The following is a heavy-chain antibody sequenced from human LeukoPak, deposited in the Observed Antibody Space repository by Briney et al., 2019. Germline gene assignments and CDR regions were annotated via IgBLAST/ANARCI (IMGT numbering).Heavy chain of an antibody. CDR3: AKDWGGVVRRFDP. CDR2: ISYDGSNK. J-gene: IGHJ5*02. V-gene: IGHV3-30-3*01. Sequence: GGSLRLSCAASGFTFSSYAMHWVRQAPGKGLEWVAVISYDGSNKYYADSVKGRFTISRDNSKNTLLLQMNSLRAEDTALYYCAKDWGGVVRRFDPWGQGTLVAVSS. CDR1: GFTFSSYA. D-gene: IGHD2-8*02.